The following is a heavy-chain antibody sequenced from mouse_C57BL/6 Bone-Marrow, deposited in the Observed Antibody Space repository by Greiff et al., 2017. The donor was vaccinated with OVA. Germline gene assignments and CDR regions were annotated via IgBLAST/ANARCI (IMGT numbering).Heavy chain of an antibody. Sequence: VQVVESGAELARPGASVKMSCKASGYTFTSYTMHWVKQRPGQGLEWIGYINPSSGYTKYNQKFKDKATLTADKSSSTAYMQLSSLTSEDSAVYDGAPDGYYFFAYWGQGTLVTVSA. CDR3: APDGYYFFAY. CDR1: GYTFTSYT. CDR2: INPSSGYT. D-gene: IGHD2-3*01. V-gene: IGHV1-4*01. J-gene: IGHJ3*01.